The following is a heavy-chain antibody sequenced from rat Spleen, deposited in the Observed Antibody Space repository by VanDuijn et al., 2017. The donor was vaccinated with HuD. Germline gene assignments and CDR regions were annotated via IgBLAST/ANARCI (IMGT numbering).Heavy chain of an antibody. CDR1: GFTFSGYW. V-gene: IGHV5-58*01. CDR3: GKDMNYYSTYPFYVMGA. D-gene: IGHD1-2*01. J-gene: IGHJ4*01. Sequence: EVQLMETGGGLVQPGESLKLSCVASGFTFSGYWMYWIRQAPGEGLEWISSISPDGGSTYYPDSVKGRFTISRNNAENTVYLQMNSLRSEDTATYYCGKDMNYYSTYPFYVMGAWGQGASVTVSS. CDR2: ISPDGGST.